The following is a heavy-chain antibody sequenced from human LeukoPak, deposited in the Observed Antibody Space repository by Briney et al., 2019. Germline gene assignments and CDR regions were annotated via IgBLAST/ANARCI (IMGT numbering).Heavy chain of an antibody. Sequence: GGSLRLSCAASGFTFSSYGMHWVRQAPGKGLEWVAFIRYDGSNKYYADSVKGRFTISRDNSKNTLYLQMNSLRAEDTAVYYCAKSSSSWYHDDAFDIWGQGTMVTVSS. V-gene: IGHV3-30*02. D-gene: IGHD6-13*01. CDR3: AKSSSSWYHDDAFDI. J-gene: IGHJ3*02. CDR1: GFTFSSYG. CDR2: IRYDGSNK.